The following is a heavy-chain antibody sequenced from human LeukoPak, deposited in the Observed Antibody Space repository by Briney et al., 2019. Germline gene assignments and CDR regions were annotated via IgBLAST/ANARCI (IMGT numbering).Heavy chain of an antibody. CDR2: FDPEDGET. J-gene: IGHJ4*02. CDR3: ARAGGYCGRISCPYYFDY. CDR1: GYTLTELS. V-gene: IGHV1-24*01. Sequence: ASVKVSCKVSGYTLTELSMHWVRQAPGKGLEWMGGFDPEDGETIYAQKFQGRVTMTRNTSISTAYMELSSLRSEDTAVYYCARAGGYCGRISCPYYFDYWGQGSLVAVSS. D-gene: IGHD2-15*01.